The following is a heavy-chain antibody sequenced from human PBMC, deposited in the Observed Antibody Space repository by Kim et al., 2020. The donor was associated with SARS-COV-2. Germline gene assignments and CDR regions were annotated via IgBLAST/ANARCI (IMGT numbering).Heavy chain of an antibody. D-gene: IGHD6-13*01. CDR3: ARGGDSNCFYFHY. Sequence: SETLSLTCSVSGDSISTYYWSWIRQPAGKGLEWIGRIYAGGSTNYNPSLKSRVTMSADTSKNQFSLKLTSVTAADTAVYYCARGGDSNCFYFHYWGQGTLVTVSS. J-gene: IGHJ4*02. CDR1: GDSISTYY. V-gene: IGHV4-4*07. CDR2: IYAGGST.